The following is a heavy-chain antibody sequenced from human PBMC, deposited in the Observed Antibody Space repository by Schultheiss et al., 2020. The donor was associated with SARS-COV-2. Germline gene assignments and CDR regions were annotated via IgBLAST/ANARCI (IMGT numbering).Heavy chain of an antibody. J-gene: IGHJ4*02. CDR1: GFTFTWYW. CDR2: IKKDGSDK. Sequence: GGSLRLSCVASGFTFTWYWMSWVRQAPGKGLEWVATIKKDGSDKYYVDSVKGRFTISRDNAKNSLYLQMNSLRAEDTAVYYCVRPIGGWFDFDYWGQGTLVTVSS. D-gene: IGHD6-19*01. CDR3: VRPIGGWFDFDY. V-gene: IGHV3-7*01.